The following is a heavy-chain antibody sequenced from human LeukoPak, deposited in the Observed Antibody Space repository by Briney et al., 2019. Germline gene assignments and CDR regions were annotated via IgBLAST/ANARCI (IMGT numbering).Heavy chain of an antibody. V-gene: IGHV3-15*01. CDR2: IRDKPDGGTT. J-gene: IGHJ6*02. Sequence: GGSLRLSCAASGLTVSRNYMSWVRQAPGKGLEWVGLIRDKPDGGTTDYAAPVKGRFTISRDDSKSMLYLQMNSLKTEDTAVYYCTTDNAPGMDVWGQGTTVTVSS. CDR1: GLTVSRNY. D-gene: IGHD2-2*01. CDR3: TTDNAPGMDV.